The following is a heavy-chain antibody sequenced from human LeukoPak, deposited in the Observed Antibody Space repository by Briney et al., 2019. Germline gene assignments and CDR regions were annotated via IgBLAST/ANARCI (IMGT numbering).Heavy chain of an antibody. CDR2: ISYDGSNK. CDR3: AKPVGPLDY. CDR1: GFTFSSYA. V-gene: IGHV3-30*04. D-gene: IGHD1-26*01. J-gene: IGHJ4*02. Sequence: GGSLRLSCAASGFTFSSYAMHWVRQAPGKGLEWVAVISYDGSNKYYADSVKGRFTISRDNSKNTLYLQMNSLRAEDTAVYYCAKPVGPLDYWGQGTLVTVSS.